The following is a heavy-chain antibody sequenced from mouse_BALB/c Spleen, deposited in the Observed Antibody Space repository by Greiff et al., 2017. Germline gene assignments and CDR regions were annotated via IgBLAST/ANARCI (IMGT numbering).Heavy chain of an antibody. D-gene: IGHD1-1*01. Sequence: VQLKQTGPELVKPGASVKISCKASGYSFTDYIMLWVKQSHGKSLEWIGNINPYYGSTSYNLKFKGKATLTVDKSSSTAYMQLNSLTSEDSAVYYCVYYGYAMDYWGQGTSVTVSS. V-gene: IGHV1-39*01. J-gene: IGHJ4*01. CDR3: VYYGYAMDY. CDR1: GYSFTDYI. CDR2: INPYYGST.